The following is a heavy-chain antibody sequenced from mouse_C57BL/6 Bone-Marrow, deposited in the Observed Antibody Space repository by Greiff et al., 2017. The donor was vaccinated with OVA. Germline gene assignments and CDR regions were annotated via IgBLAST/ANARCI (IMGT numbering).Heavy chain of an antibody. V-gene: IGHV1-18*01. CDR3: ARQIYYDYDHYAMDY. J-gene: IGHJ4*01. Sequence: SGPELVKPGASVKIPCKASGYTFTDYNMDWVKQSHGKSLEWIGDINPNNGGTIYNQKFMGKATLTVDKSSSTAYMELRSLSSEDTAVYYCARQIYYDYDHYAMDYWGQGTSVTVSS. CDR2: INPNNGGT. CDR1: GYTFTDYN. D-gene: IGHD2-4*01.